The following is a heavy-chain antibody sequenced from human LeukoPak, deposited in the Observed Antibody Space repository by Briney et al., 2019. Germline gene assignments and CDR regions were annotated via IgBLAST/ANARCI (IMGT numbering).Heavy chain of an antibody. CDR2: IYYSGST. Sequence: SETLSLTCTVSGGSISRGGYYWSWIRQHPGKGLEWIGYIYYSGSTYYNPPPKSRVTISVDTSKNQSSLKLSSVTAADTAVYYCARAVEGRVDYWGQGTLVTVST. J-gene: IGHJ4*02. CDR3: ARAVEGRVDY. V-gene: IGHV4-31*03. CDR1: GGSISRGGYY. D-gene: IGHD5-24*01.